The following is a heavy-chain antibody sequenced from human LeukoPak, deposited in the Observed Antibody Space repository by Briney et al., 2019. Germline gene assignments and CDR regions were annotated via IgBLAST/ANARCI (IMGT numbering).Heavy chain of an antibody. CDR3: ARLVLRYFDGARVRFDP. CDR2: INHSGST. Sequence: SETLSLTCAVYGGSFSGYYWGWIRQPPGKGLEWIGEINHSGSTNYNPSLKSRVTISVDTSKNQFSLKLSSVTAADTAAYYCARLVLRYFDGARVRFDPWGQGTLVTVSS. D-gene: IGHD3-9*01. J-gene: IGHJ5*02. V-gene: IGHV4-34*01. CDR1: GGSFSGYY.